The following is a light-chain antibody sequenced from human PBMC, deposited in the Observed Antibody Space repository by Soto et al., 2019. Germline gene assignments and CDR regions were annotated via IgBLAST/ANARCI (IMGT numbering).Light chain of an antibody. J-gene: IGKJ1*01. CDR1: QSVSSSY. V-gene: IGKV3-20*01. CDR3: QQFWSSPRT. Sequence: ESVLTPFPGALSLYPGERATLSCRASQSVSSSYLAWYQQKPGQAPRLLIYGASSRATGIPDRFSGSGSGTDFTLTISRLEPEDVAVYYCQQFWSSPRTFGQGTKVDIK. CDR2: GAS.